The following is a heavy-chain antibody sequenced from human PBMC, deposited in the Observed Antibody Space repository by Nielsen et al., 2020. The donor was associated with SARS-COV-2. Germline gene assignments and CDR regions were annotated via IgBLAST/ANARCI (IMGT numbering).Heavy chain of an antibody. J-gene: IGHJ5*02. CDR3: ARGHDSSGYYSLDP. D-gene: IGHD3-22*01. V-gene: IGHV4-59*02. CDR2: IYDSGDT. Sequence: SETLSLTCTVSGGSVIFYYWSWIRQPPGKGLEWIGYIYDSGDTKYNPSLKSRATISVDTSKNQFSLRLSSVTAADTAVYYCARGHDSSGYYSLDPWGQGTLVTVSS. CDR1: GGSVIFYY.